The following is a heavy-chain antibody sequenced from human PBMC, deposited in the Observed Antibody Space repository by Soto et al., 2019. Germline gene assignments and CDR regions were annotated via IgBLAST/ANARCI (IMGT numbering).Heavy chain of an antibody. CDR1: GYSFTKYG. CDR3: ARTDCSSTSCYNYYYSGMDV. Sequence: ASVKVSCKTSGYSFTKYGLHWVRQAPGQRLEWMGWINPGNGDTKYSQKFQGRVTITRDTSANTAYMELSSLRSEDSAVFYCARTDCSSTSCYNYYYSGMDVWGQGTTVTVSS. J-gene: IGHJ6*02. V-gene: IGHV1-3*01. D-gene: IGHD2-2*01. CDR2: INPGNGDT.